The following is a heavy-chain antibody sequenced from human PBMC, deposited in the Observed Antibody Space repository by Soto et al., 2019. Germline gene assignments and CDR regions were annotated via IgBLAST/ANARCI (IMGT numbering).Heavy chain of an antibody. CDR3: ARDRGGGPFDD. V-gene: IGHV4-31*03. D-gene: IGHD1-26*01. CDR2: IYYSGST. CDR1: GGSISSGGYY. Sequence: QVQLQESGPGLVKPSQTLSLTCTVSGGSISSGGYYWSWIRQHPGKGLEWIGYIYYSGSTYYNPSLKSRVTISVDTSKTQFSLKLSSVTAADMSVYYCARDRGGGPFDDWGQGTLVTVSS. J-gene: IGHJ4*02.